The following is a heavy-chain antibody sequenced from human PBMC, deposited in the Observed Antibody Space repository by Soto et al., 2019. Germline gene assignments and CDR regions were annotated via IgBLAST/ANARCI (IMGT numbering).Heavy chain of an antibody. J-gene: IGHJ4*01. V-gene: IGHV1-18*04. CDR3: AKGGTYCCGDFYAY. CDR2: ISAYNGNT. Sequence: VKVYRKAAGYTFSVDGSGWVREANGQGLEWMGWISAYNGNTNYAQKLQGRVTMTTDTSTSTAYMELRSLRSDDTAVYYCAKGGTYCCGDFYAYRVHGTPVTVSS. CDR1: GYTFSVDG. D-gene: IGHD2-21*01.